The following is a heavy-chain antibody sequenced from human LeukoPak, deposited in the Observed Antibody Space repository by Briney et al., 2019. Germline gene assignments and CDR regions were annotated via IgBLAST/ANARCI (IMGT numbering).Heavy chain of an antibody. V-gene: IGHV4-34*01. CDR2: INHSGST. J-gene: IGHJ4*02. CDR1: GGSFSGYY. D-gene: IGHD3-3*01. CDR3: ARGRRYYDFWSGYSSHHDY. Sequence: SETLSLTCAVYGGSFSGYYWSWIRQPPGKGLEWIGEINHSGSTNYNPSLKSRVTISVDTSKNQFSLKLSSVTAADTAVYYCARGRRYYDFWSGYSSHHDYWGQGTLVTVSS.